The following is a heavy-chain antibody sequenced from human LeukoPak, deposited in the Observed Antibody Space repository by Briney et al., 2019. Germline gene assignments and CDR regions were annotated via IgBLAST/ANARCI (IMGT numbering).Heavy chain of an antibody. CDR1: GFTFSSYW. J-gene: IGHJ4*02. CDR2: IKRDGSDK. D-gene: IGHD6-13*01. V-gene: IGHV3-7*01. CDR3: ARGSGWLPDY. Sequence: GGSLRLSCAASGFTFSSYWMNWVRQAPGEGVEWVANIKRDGSDKYCLDSVKGRFTISRDNAKNSLYLQMSSLRVEDTAVYYCARGSGWLPDYWGRGTLVTVSS.